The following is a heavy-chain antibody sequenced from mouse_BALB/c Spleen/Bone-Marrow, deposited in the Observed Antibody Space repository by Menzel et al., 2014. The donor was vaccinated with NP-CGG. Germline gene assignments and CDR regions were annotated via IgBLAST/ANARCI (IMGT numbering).Heavy chain of an antibody. CDR3: ARDDYAY. Sequence: VKLQESGPELVKPGASVRISCKASGYTFTSYYIHWVKQRPGQGLEWIGWIYPGDFNTKYNEKFEGKATLTADKSSSTAYMQLSSLTSEDSAVYFCARDDYAYWGQGTLVTVSA. V-gene: IGHV1S56*01. D-gene: IGHD2-4*01. CDR2: IYPGDFNT. CDR1: GYTFTSYY. J-gene: IGHJ3*01.